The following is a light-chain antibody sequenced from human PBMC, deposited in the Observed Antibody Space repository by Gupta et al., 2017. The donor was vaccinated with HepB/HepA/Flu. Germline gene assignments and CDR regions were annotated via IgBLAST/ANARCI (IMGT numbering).Light chain of an antibody. CDR1: QSISNY. J-gene: IGKJ1*01. CDR3: QQTYISPPWT. V-gene: IGKV1-39*01. Sequence: QMALPPSSFSASMGDRVTITCRASQSISNYLNWYQQKPGKAPSLLIFAASSLHRGAPSRFSGSGSGTDFSLTINGLQPEDFAIYFCQQTYISPPWTFGQGTKVEIK. CDR2: AAS.